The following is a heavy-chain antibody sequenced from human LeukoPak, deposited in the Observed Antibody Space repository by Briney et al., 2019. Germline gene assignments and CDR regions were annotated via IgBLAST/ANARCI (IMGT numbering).Heavy chain of an antibody. CDR2: ISSSSSTI. V-gene: IGHV3-48*01. J-gene: IGHJ6*03. CDR3: AREAQGDYYYYYMDV. CDR1: GFTFSSYS. Sequence: GRALRLSCAASGFTFSSYSMNWGRQAPGKGLEWGSYISSSSSTIYYADSVKGRFTISRDNAKNSLYLQMNSLRAEDTAVYYCAREAQGDYYYYYMDVWGKGTTVTVSS.